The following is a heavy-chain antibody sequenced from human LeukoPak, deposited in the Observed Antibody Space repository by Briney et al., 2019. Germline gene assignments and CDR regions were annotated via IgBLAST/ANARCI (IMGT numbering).Heavy chain of an antibody. V-gene: IGHV1-18*01. Sequence: GASVKVSCKASGYTFNCYGITWVRQAPGQGLEWMGWVSAYSGNTNYAQKFQGRVTMTADTFTTTAYMELRSLRYDDAAVYYCARWNYYGSGRDYYYGMDVWGQGTTVTVSS. CDR3: ARWNYYGSGRDYYYGMDV. CDR2: VSAYSGNT. CDR1: GYTFNCYG. D-gene: IGHD3-10*01. J-gene: IGHJ6*02.